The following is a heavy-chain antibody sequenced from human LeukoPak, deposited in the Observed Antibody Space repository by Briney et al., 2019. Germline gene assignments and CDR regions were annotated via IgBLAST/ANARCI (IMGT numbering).Heavy chain of an antibody. V-gene: IGHV4-30-4*08. CDR3: ASSNYYDSSGYYERINWFDP. CDR2: IYYSGST. Sequence: PSQTLSLTCTVSGGSISSGDYYWSWIRQPPGKGLEWIGYIYYSGSTYYNPSLKSQVTISVDTSKNQFSLKLSTVTAADTAVYYCASSNYYDSSGYYERINWFDPWGQGTLVTVSS. CDR1: GGSISSGDYY. J-gene: IGHJ5*02. D-gene: IGHD3-22*01.